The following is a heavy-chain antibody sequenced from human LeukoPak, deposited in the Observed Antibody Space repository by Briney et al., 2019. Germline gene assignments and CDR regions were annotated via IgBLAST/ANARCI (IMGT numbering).Heavy chain of an antibody. CDR2: IYTSGST. Sequence: SETLSLTCTVSGGSISSGSYYWSWIRQPAGKGLEWIGRIYTSGSTNYNPSLKSRVTISVDTSKNQFSLKLSSVTAADTAVYYCARVEGGCTNGVCYLPYYYYMDVWGKGTTVTVSS. V-gene: IGHV4-61*02. J-gene: IGHJ6*03. CDR3: ARVEGGCTNGVCYLPYYYYMDV. D-gene: IGHD2-8*01. CDR1: GGSISSGSYY.